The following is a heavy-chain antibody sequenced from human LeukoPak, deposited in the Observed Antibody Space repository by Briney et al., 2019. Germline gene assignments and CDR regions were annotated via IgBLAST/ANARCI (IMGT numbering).Heavy chain of an antibody. CDR1: GFTFSSYA. V-gene: IGHV3-21*01. Sequence: GGSLRLSCAASGFTFSSYAMNWVRQAPGKGLEWVSSITSSSSGIYYADSVKGRFTISRDNAKNSLFLQMNSLRAEDTAVYYCARDLKDTGYTSGWYKDWGQGTLVTVSS. CDR3: ARDLKDTGYTSGWYKD. J-gene: IGHJ4*02. CDR2: ITSSSSGI. D-gene: IGHD6-19*01.